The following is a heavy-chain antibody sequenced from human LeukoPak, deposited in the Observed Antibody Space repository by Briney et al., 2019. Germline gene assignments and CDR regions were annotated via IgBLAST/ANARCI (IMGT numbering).Heavy chain of an antibody. J-gene: IGHJ5*02. CDR1: GGSICGEY. V-gene: IGHV4-59*01. CDR2: ILYTGGR. CDR3: ARKVGGSFDP. Sequence: PETLSLTCTLSGGSICGEYGSSIRQPPGKELECMGYILYTGGRHYQPSLKSRVSISVDTSKNQFSLNPTSVTAADPAVYYCARKVGGSFDPWGQGTLVTVSS. D-gene: IGHD3-10*01.